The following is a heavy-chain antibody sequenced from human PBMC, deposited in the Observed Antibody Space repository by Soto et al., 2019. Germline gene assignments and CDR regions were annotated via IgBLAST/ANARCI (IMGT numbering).Heavy chain of an antibody. Sequence: PGGSLRLSCAASGFTFSSYAMHWVRQAPGKGLEWVAVISYDGSNKYYADSVKGRFTISRDNSKNTLYLQMNSLRAEDTAVYYCARDQVDPDYGVGATNFDYWGQGTLVTVSS. CDR1: GFTFSSYA. CDR2: ISYDGSNK. D-gene: IGHD1-26*01. J-gene: IGHJ4*02. V-gene: IGHV3-30-3*01. CDR3: ARDQVDPDYGVGATNFDY.